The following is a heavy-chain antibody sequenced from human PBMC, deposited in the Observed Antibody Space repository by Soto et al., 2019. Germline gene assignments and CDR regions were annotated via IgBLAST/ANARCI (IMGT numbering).Heavy chain of an antibody. CDR1: GGSISSSSYY. CDR3: ARLPIAAAGRANMDV. D-gene: IGHD6-13*01. J-gene: IGHJ6*02. Sequence: PSETLSLTCTVSGGSISSSSYYWGWIRQPPGKGLEWIGSIYYSGSTYYNPSLKSRVTISVDTSKNQFSLKLSSVTAADTAVYYCARLPIAAAGRANMDVWGQGTTVTVSS. CDR2: IYYSGST. V-gene: IGHV4-39*01.